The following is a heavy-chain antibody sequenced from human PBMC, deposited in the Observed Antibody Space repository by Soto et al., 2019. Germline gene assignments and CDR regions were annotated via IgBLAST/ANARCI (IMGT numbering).Heavy chain of an antibody. CDR3: AKGRRADSGSYWG. J-gene: IGHJ4*02. V-gene: IGHV3-23*01. CDR2: INESGGRT. CDR1: GITFSSYA. Sequence: GGSLRLSCAASGITFSSYAMTWVRQAPGKGLEWVSGINESGGRTYNADSVKGRFIISRDNSKNKLYLQMRSLRVDDTALYYCAKGRRADSGSYWGWGQGTLVTVSS. D-gene: IGHD1-26*01.